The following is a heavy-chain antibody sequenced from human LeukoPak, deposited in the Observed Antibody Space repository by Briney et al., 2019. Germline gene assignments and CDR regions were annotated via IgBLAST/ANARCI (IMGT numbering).Heavy chain of an antibody. J-gene: IGHJ4*02. D-gene: IGHD2-2*01. CDR3: AKDDEDSSSSDY. CDR2: ISGSGGST. CDR1: GFTFSSYA. Sequence: GGSLRLSCAASGFTFSSYAMSWVRQDRGRGLERVSAISGSGGSTYYADSVKGRFTISRDNSKNTLYLQMNSLRAEDTAVYYCAKDDEDSSSSDYWGQGTLVTVSS. V-gene: IGHV3-23*01.